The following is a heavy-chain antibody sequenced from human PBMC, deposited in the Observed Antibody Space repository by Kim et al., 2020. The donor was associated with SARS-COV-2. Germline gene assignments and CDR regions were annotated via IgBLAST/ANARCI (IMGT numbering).Heavy chain of an antibody. D-gene: IGHD2-15*01. Sequence: SQTISLTCAISGDSVSSKSAAWNWIRQSPSRGLEWLGRTYYRSKWYDDYAVSVKSRITISPDTSKNQFSLHLNSVTPEDTAVYYCARKSFTHEYSWFDSWGQGTLVTVSS. CDR1: GDSVSSKSAA. V-gene: IGHV6-1*01. J-gene: IGHJ5*01. CDR2: TYYRSKWYD. CDR3: ARKSFTHEYSWFDS.